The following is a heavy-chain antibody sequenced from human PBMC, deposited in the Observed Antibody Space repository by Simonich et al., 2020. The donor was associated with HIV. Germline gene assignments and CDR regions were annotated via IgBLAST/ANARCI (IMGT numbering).Heavy chain of an antibody. J-gene: IGHJ3*02. CDR1: GDPFSNYC. V-gene: IGHV1-69-2*01. CDR3: AADYGANNAFDI. D-gene: IGHD3-10*01. Sequence: VQLVQSGAEVKKTGSSVKVSCKASGDPFSNYCIGWVRQAPGKGLEWMGRVDPEDGETKYAEKFQGRVTITADTSSDTAYMELRSLRSEDTAVYYCAADYGANNAFDIWGQGTMVTVSS. CDR2: VDPEDGET.